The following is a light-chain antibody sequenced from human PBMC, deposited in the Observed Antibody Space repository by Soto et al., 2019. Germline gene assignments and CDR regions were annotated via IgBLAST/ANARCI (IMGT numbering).Light chain of an antibody. Sequence: QSALTQPPSASGSPGQSVTISCTGTSSDVGGSDYVSWYQHHPGKAPKLMIYDVSKRPSGVPDRFSGSKSGNMASLTVSGLQADDEADYYCISHVGHSNVFGTATKLTVL. CDR3: ISHVGHSNV. CDR1: SSDVGGSDY. J-gene: IGLJ1*01. V-gene: IGLV2-8*01. CDR2: DVS.